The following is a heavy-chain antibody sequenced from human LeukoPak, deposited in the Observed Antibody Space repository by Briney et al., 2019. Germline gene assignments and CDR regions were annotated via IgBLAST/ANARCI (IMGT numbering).Heavy chain of an antibody. J-gene: IGHJ5*02. D-gene: IGHD6-13*01. Sequence: ASVKVSCKASGYTFTSYGISWVRQAPGQGLEWMGWISVYNGDTNYAQKFQGRVTMTTDTSTSTAYMELRSLRSDDTAMYYCARAGIAAAGHNWFDPWGQGTLVSVSS. CDR3: ARAGIAAAGHNWFDP. V-gene: IGHV1-18*04. CDR1: GYTFTSYG. CDR2: ISVYNGDT.